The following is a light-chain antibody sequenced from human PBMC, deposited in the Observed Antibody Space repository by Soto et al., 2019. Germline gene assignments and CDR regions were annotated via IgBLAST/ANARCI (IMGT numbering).Light chain of an antibody. Sequence: EIVLTQSPGTLFLSPGERATLSCRASQSFNSAYLACYQQKPGQAPRLLIYCASSRATGIPDSFSGSGSGTDFTLTISRLEPEDFAVYYCQENGRSPRTLGQGTKVDI. J-gene: IGKJ1*01. CDR1: QSFNSAY. CDR3: QENGRSPRT. V-gene: IGKV3-20*01. CDR2: CAS.